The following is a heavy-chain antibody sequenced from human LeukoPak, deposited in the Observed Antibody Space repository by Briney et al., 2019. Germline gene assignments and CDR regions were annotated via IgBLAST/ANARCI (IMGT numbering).Heavy chain of an antibody. J-gene: IGHJ4*02. CDR1: GFTLSSYW. Sequence: GGSLGLSCAASGFTLSSYWMNWLRQGPGKGLVWVSRINSDGSTTSYADSVKGRFTISRDNAKNTLYLQMNSLRAEDTAVYYCTRGPYSGSATYYNDYWGQGTLVTVSS. D-gene: IGHD3-10*01. V-gene: IGHV3-74*01. CDR3: TRGPYSGSATYYNDY. CDR2: INSDGSTT.